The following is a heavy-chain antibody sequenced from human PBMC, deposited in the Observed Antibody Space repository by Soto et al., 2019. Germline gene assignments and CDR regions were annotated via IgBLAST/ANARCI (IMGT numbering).Heavy chain of an antibody. D-gene: IGHD6-6*01. V-gene: IGHV1-18*01. CDR3: ARVIRKAKQLVHAFEI. Sequence: ASVKVSCKASGYTFTSYGISWVRQAPGQGLEWMGWISAYNGNTNYAQKLQGRVTMTTDTSTSTAYMELRSLRSDDTAVYYCARVIRKAKQLVHAFEIWGQGTMVTVSS. CDR2: ISAYNGNT. CDR1: GYTFTSYG. J-gene: IGHJ3*02.